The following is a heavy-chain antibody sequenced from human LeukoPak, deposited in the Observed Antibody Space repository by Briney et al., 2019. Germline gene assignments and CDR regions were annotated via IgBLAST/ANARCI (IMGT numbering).Heavy chain of an antibody. V-gene: IGHV3-11*04. Sequence: GGSLRLSCAASGFTFSDYYMNWIRQAPGKGLEWVSYIASSGSTIYYADSVKGRFTISRDNAKNSLYLQMNRLRVEDTAVYYCARQRRWGFDYWGQGTLVTVSS. D-gene: IGHD5-24*01. J-gene: IGHJ4*02. CDR2: IASSGSTI. CDR3: ARQRRWGFDY. CDR1: GFTFSDYY.